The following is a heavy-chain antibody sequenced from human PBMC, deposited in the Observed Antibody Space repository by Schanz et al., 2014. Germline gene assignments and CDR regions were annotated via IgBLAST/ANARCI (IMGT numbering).Heavy chain of an antibody. Sequence: VQLVESGGGVVQPGRSLRLSCAASGFNFGSHGMHWVRQAPGKGLEWVSYISGSSRTIYYADSMKGRFTVSRDNAENALYLQMNSLRAEDTAVYYCAKGRFGELSAFDIWGQGTMVTVSS. CDR1: GFNFGSHG. D-gene: IGHD3-10*01. V-gene: IGHV3-48*01. CDR3: AKGRFGELSAFDI. J-gene: IGHJ3*02. CDR2: ISGSSRTI.